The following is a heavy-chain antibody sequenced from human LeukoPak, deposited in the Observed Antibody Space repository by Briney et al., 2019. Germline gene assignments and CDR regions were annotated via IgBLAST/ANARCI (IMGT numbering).Heavy chain of an antibody. Sequence: SETLSLTCAVYGGSFSGYYWSWIRQPPGKGLEWIGEINHSGGTNYNPSLKSRVTISVDTSKNQFSLKLSSVTAADTAVYYCARHPLAVYYYGSGSYYNYFDYWGQGTLVTVSS. CDR1: GGSFSGYY. J-gene: IGHJ4*02. V-gene: IGHV4-34*01. CDR2: INHSGGT. D-gene: IGHD3-10*01. CDR3: ARHPLAVYYYGSGSYYNYFDY.